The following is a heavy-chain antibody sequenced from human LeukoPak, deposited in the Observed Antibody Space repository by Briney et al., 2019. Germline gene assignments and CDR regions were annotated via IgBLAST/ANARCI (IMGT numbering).Heavy chain of an antibody. CDR2: SSPGNGNT. CDR3: ARWNEPAAGFDY. Sequence: ASVKVSCKASGYTFTNYGMHWVRQAPGQRPEWMGWSSPGNGNTKYSQEFQGRVTITRDTSATTAYMELRSLRSDDMTQYYCARWNEPAAGFDYWGQGTLVTVSS. CDR1: GYTFTNYG. D-gene: IGHD6-13*01. V-gene: IGHV1-3*02. J-gene: IGHJ4*02.